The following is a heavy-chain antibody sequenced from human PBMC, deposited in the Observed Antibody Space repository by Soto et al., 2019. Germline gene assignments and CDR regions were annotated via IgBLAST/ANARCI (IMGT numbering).Heavy chain of an antibody. CDR3: ARHADIVVVPAAIRQSLYYYYGMDV. Sequence: PGESLKISCKGSGYSFTSYWIGWVRQMPGKGLEWMGIIYPGDSDTRYSPSFQGQVTISADKSISTAYLQWSSLKASDTAMYYCARHADIVVVPAAIRQSLYYYYGMDVWGQGTKGTAP. J-gene: IGHJ6*02. D-gene: IGHD2-2*02. CDR1: GYSFTSYW. V-gene: IGHV5-51*01. CDR2: IYPGDSDT.